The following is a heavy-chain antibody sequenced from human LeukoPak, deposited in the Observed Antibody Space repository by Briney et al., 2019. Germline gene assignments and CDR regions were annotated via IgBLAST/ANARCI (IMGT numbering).Heavy chain of an antibody. CDR3: ARDPGRGYCSSTSCYPRFDP. Sequence: ASVKVSCKASGYTFTSYGISWVRQAPGQGLEWMGWISAYNGNTNYAQKLQGRVTMTTDTSTSTAYMELRSLRSDDTAVYYCARDPGRGYCSSTSCYPRFDPWGQGTLVTVSS. V-gene: IGHV1-18*01. D-gene: IGHD2-2*01. J-gene: IGHJ5*02. CDR1: GYTFTSYG. CDR2: ISAYNGNT.